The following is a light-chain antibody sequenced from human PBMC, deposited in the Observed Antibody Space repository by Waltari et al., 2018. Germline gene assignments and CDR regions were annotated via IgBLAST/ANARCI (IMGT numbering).Light chain of an antibody. CDR2: DAS. Sequence: EIVLTQSPATLSLSPGERATLSCRASQTVGTYLAWYQQRPGQAPRLLIYDASNRATGISARFSGSGSGTDFPLTISSLEPGDSAVYYCQQRSDRPPVSFGQGTKLEIK. J-gene: IGKJ2*03. CDR1: QTVGTY. V-gene: IGKV3-11*01. CDR3: QQRSDRPPVS.